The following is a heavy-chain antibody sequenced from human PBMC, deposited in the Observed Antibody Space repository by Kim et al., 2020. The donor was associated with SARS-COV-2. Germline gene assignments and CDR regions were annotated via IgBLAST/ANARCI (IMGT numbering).Heavy chain of an antibody. CDR3: ARDFDWALDL. J-gene: IGHJ5*02. D-gene: IGHD3-9*01. V-gene: IGHV3-48*02. Sequence: IYYADSVKGRFTISRDNAKNALYLQMNSLRDGDTAVYFCARDFDWALDLLGQGTLVTVSS. CDR2: I.